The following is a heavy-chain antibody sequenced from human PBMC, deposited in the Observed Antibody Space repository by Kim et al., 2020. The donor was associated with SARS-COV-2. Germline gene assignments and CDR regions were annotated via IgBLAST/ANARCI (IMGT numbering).Heavy chain of an antibody. CDR2: ISWDGENT. V-gene: IGHV3-43*01. CDR3: AKDAGSTWFLPYYFDS. CDR1: GFAFDGYI. D-gene: IGHD6-13*01. J-gene: IGHJ4*02. Sequence: GGSLRLSCAASGFAFDGYIMHWVRQRPGKGLEWVSLISWDGENTYYSDSVKGRFTVSRDNSENSLYLQMHSLTPGDTAFYYCAKDAGSTWFLPYYFDSWGRGTLVTVSS.